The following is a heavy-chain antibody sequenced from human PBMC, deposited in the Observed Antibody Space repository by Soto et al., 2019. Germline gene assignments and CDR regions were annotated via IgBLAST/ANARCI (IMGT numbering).Heavy chain of an antibody. CDR1: GYTFTSYG. J-gene: IGHJ6*02. V-gene: IGHV1-18*01. Sequence: QVQLVQSGAEVKKPGASVKVSCKASGYTFTSYGISWVRQAPGQGLEWMGWISAYNGNTNYAQKLQGRVTMTTDTSTSTAYRELRSLRSDDTAVYYCARVYSNYYYYYGMDVWGQGTTVTVSS. CDR3: ARVYSNYYYYYGMDV. D-gene: IGHD4-4*01. CDR2: ISAYNGNT.